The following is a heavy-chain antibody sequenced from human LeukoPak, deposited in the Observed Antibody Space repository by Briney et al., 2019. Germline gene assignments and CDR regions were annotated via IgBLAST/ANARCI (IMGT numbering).Heavy chain of an antibody. Sequence: SETLSLTCTVSGGSISSSGYYWGWLRQPPGKGLEWIGSIYYSGSTYYNPSLKSRVTISVDTSKNQFSLKLSSVTAADTAVYYCARGLGMATKWADYWGQGTLVTVSS. V-gene: IGHV4-39*01. J-gene: IGHJ4*02. D-gene: IGHD5-24*01. CDR1: GGSISSSGYY. CDR2: IYYSGST. CDR3: ARGLGMATKWADY.